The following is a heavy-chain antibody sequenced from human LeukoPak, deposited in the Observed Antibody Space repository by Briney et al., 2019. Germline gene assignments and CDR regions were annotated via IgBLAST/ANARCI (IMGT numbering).Heavy chain of an antibody. Sequence: SETLPLTCCVSVCPLSGYHWSWIPQPPGKGLEWVGYIYGSGRTIYNPSFKSRVTISVDTSKNQFSLKLSSVAAADTAVYYRARRQWASGGGFDIWGQGTMVTVSS. CDR3: ARRQWASGGGFDI. D-gene: IGHD1-26*01. CDR1: VCPLSGYH. V-gene: IGHV4-59*08. CDR2: IYGSGRT. J-gene: IGHJ3*02.